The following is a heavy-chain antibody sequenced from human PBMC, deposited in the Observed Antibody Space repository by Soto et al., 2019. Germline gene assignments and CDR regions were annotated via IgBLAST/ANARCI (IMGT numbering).Heavy chain of an antibody. CDR1: GFTFSSHS. V-gene: IGHV3-33*01. D-gene: IGHD2-2*01. CDR3: ARGARSVDVPARQFDR. Sequence: QVQLVESGGGVVQPGRSLRLSCAASGFTFSSHSMHWVRQAPGKGLEWVAVIWYDGNNKYYADSVKGRFTISRDNPKNTLYLQMNSLIADDTVVYFCARGARSVDVPARQFDRWGRGTLLSVSP. J-gene: IGHJ2*01. CDR2: IWYDGNNK.